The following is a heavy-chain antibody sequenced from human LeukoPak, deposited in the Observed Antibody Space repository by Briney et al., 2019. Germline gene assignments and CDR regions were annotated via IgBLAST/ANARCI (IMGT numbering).Heavy chain of an antibody. J-gene: IGHJ6*03. D-gene: IGHD3-10*01. CDR2: INPNSGGT. Sequence: ASVKVSCKTSGYSVSDYYMHWVRQAPGQGLEWMGWINPNSGGTNYAQKFQGRVTMTRDTSISTAYMELRSLRSDDTAVYYCARAGFGETLYYYYYMDVWGKGTTVTVSS. CDR3: ARAGFGETLYYYYYMDV. CDR1: GYSVSDYY. V-gene: IGHV1-2*02.